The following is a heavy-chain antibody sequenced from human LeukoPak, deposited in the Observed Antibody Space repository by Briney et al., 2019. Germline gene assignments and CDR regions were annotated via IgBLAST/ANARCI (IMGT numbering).Heavy chain of an antibody. V-gene: IGHV3-21*01. CDR1: GFTFSSYS. CDR2: ISSSSSYI. J-gene: IGHJ6*03. Sequence: PGGSLRLSCAASGFTFSSYSMNWVRQAPGKGLEWVSSISSSSSYIYYADSVKGRFTISRDNAKNSLYLQMNSLRAEDTAVYYCARDGAGGYSYGYYYYMDVWGKGTTVTVSS. CDR3: ARDGAGGYSYGYYYYMDV. D-gene: IGHD5-18*01.